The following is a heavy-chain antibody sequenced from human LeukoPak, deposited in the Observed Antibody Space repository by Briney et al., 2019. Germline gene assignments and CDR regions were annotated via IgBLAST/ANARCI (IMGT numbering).Heavy chain of an antibody. Sequence: GGSLRLSCAASGLTVSSNYMSWVRQAPGKGLEWVSLTYSGGTTYYADSVKGRFTISRDNSKNTLYLQMNSLRPEDTAVYYCARDREGIAVADSCDIWGQGTMVTVSS. D-gene: IGHD6-19*01. CDR3: ARDREGIAVADSCDI. CDR2: TYSGGTT. CDR1: GLTVSSNY. J-gene: IGHJ3*02. V-gene: IGHV3-53*05.